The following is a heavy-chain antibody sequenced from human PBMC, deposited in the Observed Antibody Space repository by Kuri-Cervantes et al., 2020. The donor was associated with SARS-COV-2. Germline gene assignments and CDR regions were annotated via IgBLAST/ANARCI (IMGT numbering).Heavy chain of an antibody. CDR1: GFTFSSYG. CDR2: ISYDGSNK. D-gene: IGHD6-13*01. J-gene: IGHJ6*02. V-gene: IGHV3-30*03. Sequence: GESLKSSCAASGFTFSSYGVHWVRQAPGKGLEWVAVISYDGSNKYYADSVKGRFTISRDNSKNTLYLQMNSLRAEDTAVYYCARLGVAAAGSYYYYGMDVWGQGTTVTVSS. CDR3: ARLGVAAAGSYYYYGMDV.